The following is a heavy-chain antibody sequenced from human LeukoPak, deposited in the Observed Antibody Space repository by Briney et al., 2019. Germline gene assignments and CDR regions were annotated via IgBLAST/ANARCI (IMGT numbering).Heavy chain of an antibody. J-gene: IGHJ5*02. CDR2: ISGSGGST. Sequence: PGGSLRLSCAASGFTFSSCAMSWVRQAPGKGLEWVSAISGSGGSTYYADSVKGRFTISRDNSKNTLYLQMNSLRAEDTAVYYCAKDAPIAAAGTNWFDPWGQGTLVTVSS. D-gene: IGHD6-13*01. CDR3: AKDAPIAAAGTNWFDP. CDR1: GFTFSSCA. V-gene: IGHV3-23*01.